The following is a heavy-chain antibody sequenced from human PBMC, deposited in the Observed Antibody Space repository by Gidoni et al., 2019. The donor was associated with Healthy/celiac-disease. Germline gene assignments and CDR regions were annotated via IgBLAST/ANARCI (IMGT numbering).Heavy chain of an antibody. CDR1: GFTFSSYA. Sequence: QVQLVESGGGVVQPGRSLRLSCAASGFTFSSYAMHWVRQAPGKGLEWVAVISYDGSNKYYADSVKGRFTISRDNSKNTLYLQMNSLRAEDTAVYYCARASAGTDNYYYYGMDVWGQGTTVTVSS. CDR2: ISYDGSNK. J-gene: IGHJ6*02. D-gene: IGHD6-13*01. V-gene: IGHV3-30-3*01. CDR3: ARASAGTDNYYYYGMDV.